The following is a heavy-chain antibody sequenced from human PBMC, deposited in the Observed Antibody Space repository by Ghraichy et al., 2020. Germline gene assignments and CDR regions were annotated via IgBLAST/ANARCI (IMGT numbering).Heavy chain of an antibody. J-gene: IGHJ4*02. D-gene: IGHD3-3*01. CDR1: GYTCSTDE. V-gene: IGHV3-48*03. CDR2: ISSSGNTI. Sequence: GGSLRLSWSATGYTCSTDEMYWVRQAPGKGLEWISYISSSGNTIYYADSVKGRFSISRDNAKNSLSLQMSNLRAEDTAVYYCARGSITIFGVVLYWGQGTLVTVS. CDR3: ARGSITIFGVVLY.